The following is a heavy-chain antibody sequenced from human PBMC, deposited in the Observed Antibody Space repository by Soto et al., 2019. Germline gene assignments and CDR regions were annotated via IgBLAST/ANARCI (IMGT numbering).Heavy chain of an antibody. J-gene: IGHJ6*03. CDR2: ISSNGVGT. V-gene: IGHV3-64*01. D-gene: IGHD6-6*01. Sequence: EVQLAESGGGLAQPGGSLRLSCAASGFTLSGYAMDWVRQAPGKGLEYVSGISSNGVGTYYANSVQGRFTISRDNSKNTVYLQMGSLRPADMAVYYCARRARPDFSYMDVWGKGTTVTVSS. CDR3: ARRARPDFSYMDV. CDR1: GFTLSGYA.